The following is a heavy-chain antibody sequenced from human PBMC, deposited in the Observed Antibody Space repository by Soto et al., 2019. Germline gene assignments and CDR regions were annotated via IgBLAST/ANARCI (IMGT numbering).Heavy chain of an antibody. CDR1: GFTFSSYY. Sequence: EVQLVESGGGLVQPGGSLRLSCAASGFTFSSYYMSCVRQAPGKGLEWVADIRQDGSDKYYVDSVKGRFTISRDNAENSLYLQMNSLRAEDTAVYYCAREGIVLAQATSEGACDIWGQGTSVTVSS. CDR2: IRQDGSDK. V-gene: IGHV3-7*01. CDR3: AREGIVLAQATSEGACDI. D-gene: IGHD3-3*02. J-gene: IGHJ3*02.